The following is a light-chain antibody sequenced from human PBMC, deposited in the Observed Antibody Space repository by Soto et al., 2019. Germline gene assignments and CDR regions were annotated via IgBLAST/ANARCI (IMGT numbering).Light chain of an antibody. CDR1: SSDVGDYNY. V-gene: IGLV2-8*01. CDR3: SSYAGSNNWV. Sequence: QSALTQPPSASGSPGQSVTISCTGTSSDVGDYNYVSWYQQHPGKAPKLMIYEVSKRPSGVPDRFSGSKSGNTASLTVSGLHAESESDYYCSSYAGSNNWVFGGGTKVTVL. CDR2: EVS. J-gene: IGLJ3*02.